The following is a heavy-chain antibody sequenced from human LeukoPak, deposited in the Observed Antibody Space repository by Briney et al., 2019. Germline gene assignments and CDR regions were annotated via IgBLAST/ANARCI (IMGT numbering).Heavy chain of an antibody. CDR2: IASKTDGGAT. J-gene: IGHJ4*02. CDR1: GLTVTNAW. Sequence: GGSLRLSCSASGLTVTNAWMNWVRQGPGERLDWVGRIASKTDGGATDYAAPVKGRFTISRDDSKNTLNLQMNSLKTEDTAVYYCTTGIRGDWGQGTLVTVSS. CDR3: TTGIRGD. V-gene: IGHV3-15*07. D-gene: IGHD3-10*01.